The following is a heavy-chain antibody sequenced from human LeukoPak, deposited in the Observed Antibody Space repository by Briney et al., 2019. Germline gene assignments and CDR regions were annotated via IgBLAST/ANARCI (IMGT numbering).Heavy chain of an antibody. CDR2: IYHSGST. CDR3: ARLPTITIFGVVVSDAFDI. D-gene: IGHD3-3*01. J-gene: IGHJ3*02. V-gene: IGHV4-4*02. CDR1: GGSISSSNW. Sequence: SGTLSLTCAVSGGSISSSNWWSWVRQPPGKGLEWIGEIYHSGSTNYNPSPKSRVTISVDKSKNQFSLKLSSVTAADTAVYYCARLPTITIFGVVVSDAFDIWGQGTMVTVSS.